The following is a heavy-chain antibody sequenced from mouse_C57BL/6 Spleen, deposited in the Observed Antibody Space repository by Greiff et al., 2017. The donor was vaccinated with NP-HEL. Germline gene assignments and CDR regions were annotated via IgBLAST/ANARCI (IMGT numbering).Heavy chain of an antibody. Sequence: VQLQQSGAELVKPGASVKMSCKASGYTFTSYWITWVKQRPGQGLEWIGDIYPGSGSTNYNEKFKSKATLTVDTSSSTAYMQLSSLTSEDSAVYYCASEMYGSSYGYWGQGTTLTVSS. J-gene: IGHJ2*01. CDR2: IYPGSGST. CDR3: ASEMYGSSYGY. D-gene: IGHD1-1*01. CDR1: GYTFTSYW. V-gene: IGHV1-55*01.